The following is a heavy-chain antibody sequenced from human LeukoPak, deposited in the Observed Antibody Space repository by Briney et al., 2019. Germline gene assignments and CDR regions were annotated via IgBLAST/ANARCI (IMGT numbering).Heavy chain of an antibody. CDR3: TTDPVFNYYDSSGYYYGDY. V-gene: IGHV3-15*01. J-gene: IGHJ4*02. Sequence: PGGSLRLSCAASGFTFSNAWMSWVRQAPGKGLEWVGRIKSKTDGGTTDYAAPVKGRFTISRDDSKNTLHLQMNSLKTEDTAVYYCTTDPVFNYYDSSGYYYGDYWGQGTLVTVSS. CDR1: GFTFSNAW. CDR2: IKSKTDGGTT. D-gene: IGHD3-22*01.